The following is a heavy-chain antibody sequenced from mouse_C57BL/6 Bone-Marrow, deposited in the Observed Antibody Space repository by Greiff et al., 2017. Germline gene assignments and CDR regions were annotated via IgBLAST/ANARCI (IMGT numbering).Heavy chain of an antibody. D-gene: IGHD1-1*01. V-gene: IGHV1-4*01. Sequence: VQRVESGAELARPGASVKMSCKASGYTFTSYTMHWVKQRPGQGLEWIGYINPSSGYTKYNQKFKDKATLTADKSSSTAYMQLSSLTSEDSAVYYCARVSSYYAMDYWGQGTSVTVSS. CDR1: GYTFTSYT. J-gene: IGHJ4*01. CDR2: INPSSGYT. CDR3: ARVSSYYAMDY.